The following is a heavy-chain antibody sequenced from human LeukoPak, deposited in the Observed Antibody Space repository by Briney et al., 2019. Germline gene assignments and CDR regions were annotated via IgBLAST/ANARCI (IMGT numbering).Heavy chain of an antibody. CDR3: ARDYGYDRRGFDY. V-gene: IGHV3-21*01. CDR2: ISSSSSYI. CDR1: GFTFSSYS. D-gene: IGHD5-12*01. J-gene: IGHJ4*02. Sequence: GGSLKLSCAASGFTFSSYSMNWVRQAPGKGLEWVSSISSSSSYIYYADSVKGRFTISRDNAKNSLYLQMNSLSAEDTAVYYCARDYGYDRRGFDYWGQGTLVTVSS.